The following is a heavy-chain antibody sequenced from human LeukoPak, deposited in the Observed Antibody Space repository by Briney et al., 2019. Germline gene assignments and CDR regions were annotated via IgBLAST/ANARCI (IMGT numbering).Heavy chain of an antibody. D-gene: IGHD3-10*01. V-gene: IGHV1-2*02. CDR3: ARGGDSMARGVDY. CDR1: GYTFTGYY. J-gene: IGHJ4*02. CDR2: MNPHSGGT. Sequence: ASVKVPCKASGYTFTGYYMHWVRQAPGQGLEWMGWMNPHSGGTNFAQKFQGRVTMTRDTSISTVYMELTRLRSDDTAVYYCARGGDSMARGVDYWGQGTLVTVSS.